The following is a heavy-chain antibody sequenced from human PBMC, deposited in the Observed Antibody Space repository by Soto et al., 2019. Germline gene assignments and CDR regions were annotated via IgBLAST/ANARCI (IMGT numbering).Heavy chain of an antibody. CDR1: GFTFDDFA. D-gene: IGHD3-9*01. J-gene: IGHJ5*02. CDR2: ISWDSATV. CDR3: VQGRYPTMATPLYX. V-gene: IGHV3-9*01. Sequence: GGSLRLSCSASGFTFDDFAMHWVRQAPGKGPEWVSCISWDSATVVYEESVKGRLTITRDDAKKSLYLQMDSLRREDTALYYCVQGRYPTMATPLYXWGQGTLVTVSX.